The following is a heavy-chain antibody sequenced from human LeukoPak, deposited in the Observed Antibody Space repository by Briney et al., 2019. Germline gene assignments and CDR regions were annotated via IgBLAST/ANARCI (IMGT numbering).Heavy chain of an antibody. J-gene: IGHJ4*02. V-gene: IGHV3-7*01. CDR2: INQDGGAK. D-gene: IGHD1-1*01. CDR3: ARAPTTGTVDY. CDR1: GFTVSTNY. Sequence: GGSLRLSCAASGFTVSTNYLNWVRQAPGKGLEWVADINQDGGAKYYVDSLKGRFTISRDNIEKSLYLQLNSLTADDTAVYFCARAPTTGTVDYWGQGTLVTVSS.